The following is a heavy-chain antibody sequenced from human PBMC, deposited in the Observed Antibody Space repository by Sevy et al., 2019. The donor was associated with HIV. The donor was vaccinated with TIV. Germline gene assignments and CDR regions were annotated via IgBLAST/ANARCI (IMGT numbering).Heavy chain of an antibody. CDR1: GLTFSSYS. CDR3: ARAVRSGQLLSGMDV. V-gene: IGHV3-48*01. Sequence: GGSLRLSCGVSGLTFSSYSMNWVRQAPGKGLEWVSDISSTSYTIYYADSMKGRFTISRDNAKNSVHLQMNSLRAEDTAVYYCARAVRSGQLLSGMDVWGQGTTVTVSS. CDR2: ISSTSYTI. D-gene: IGHD2-2*01. J-gene: IGHJ6*02.